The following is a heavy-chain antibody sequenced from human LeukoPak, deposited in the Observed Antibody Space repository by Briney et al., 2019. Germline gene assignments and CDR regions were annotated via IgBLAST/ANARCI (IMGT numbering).Heavy chain of an antibody. CDR3: GRDWKLDY. Sequence: GSLRLSCYTSGFTFNNYPMSWVRPAPGKGLEWVSAISNDGGDTKYADSVKGRFTISRDNSRNTLYLQMRSLRVEDTAIYYCGRDWKLDYWGQGSLVTVSS. CDR1: GFTFNNYP. V-gene: IGHV3-23*01. CDR2: ISNDGGDT. D-gene: IGHD1-1*01. J-gene: IGHJ4*02.